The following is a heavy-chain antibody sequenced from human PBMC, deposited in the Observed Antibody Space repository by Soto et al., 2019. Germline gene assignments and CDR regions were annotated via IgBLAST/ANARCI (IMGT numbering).Heavy chain of an antibody. CDR3: AKDPNGDYIGAFDY. D-gene: IGHD4-17*01. J-gene: IGHJ4*02. CDR2: ISGSGGIT. CDR1: GLAFSNYA. Sequence: EVQLLESGGGLVQPGGSLRLSCAASGLAFSNYAVTWVRQAPGKGLEWVSSISGSGGITYYAVSVKGRFTISRDNSKNTVYVQMNSLRVEDTAVYHCAKDPNGDYIGAFDYWGQGTLVTVSS. V-gene: IGHV3-23*01.